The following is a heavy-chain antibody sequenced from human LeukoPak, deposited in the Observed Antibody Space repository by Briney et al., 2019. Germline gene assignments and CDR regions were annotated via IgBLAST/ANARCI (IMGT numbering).Heavy chain of an antibody. D-gene: IGHD4-17*01. V-gene: IGHV1-2*02. Sequence: ASVKVSCKASGYTFTGYYMHWVRQASGQGLEWMGWINPNSGGTNYAQKFQGRVTMTRDTSISTAYMELSRLRSDDTAVYYCARTSLATVTTWDYWGQGTLVTVSS. CDR2: INPNSGGT. CDR3: ARTSLATVTTWDY. J-gene: IGHJ4*02. CDR1: GYTFTGYY.